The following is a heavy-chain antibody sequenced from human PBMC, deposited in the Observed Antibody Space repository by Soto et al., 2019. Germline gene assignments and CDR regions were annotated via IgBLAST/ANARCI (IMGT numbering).Heavy chain of an antibody. CDR3: ARDRGHVEWLPRQIDY. V-gene: IGHV3-30*03. CDR1: GFTFSSYW. CDR2: LSYDGVNK. Sequence: VHLEESGGGLVQPGGSLRLSCAASGFTFSSYWMNWVRQVPGKGLQWVAALSYDGVNKFYVDSVKGRFTVSRDNSKNTVSLEMSSLRADDSAVYYCARDRGHVEWLPRQIDYWGQGTTVTVSS. J-gene: IGHJ4*02. D-gene: IGHD3-3*01.